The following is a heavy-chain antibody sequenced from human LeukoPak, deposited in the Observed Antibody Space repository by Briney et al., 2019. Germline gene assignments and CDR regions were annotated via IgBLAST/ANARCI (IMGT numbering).Heavy chain of an antibody. CDR3: ARDLYFRY. CDR2: ISYDGSNK. V-gene: IGHV3-30*03. D-gene: IGHD3-9*01. CDR1: GFTFSSYG. J-gene: IGHJ4*02. Sequence: GGSLRLSCAASGFTFSSYGMHWVRQAPGKGLEWVAVISYDGSNKYYADSVKGRFTISRDNSKNTLYLQMNSLRAEDTAVYYCARDLYFRYWGQGTLVTVSS.